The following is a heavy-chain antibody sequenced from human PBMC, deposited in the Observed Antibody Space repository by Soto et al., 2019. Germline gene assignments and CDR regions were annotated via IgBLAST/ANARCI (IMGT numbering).Heavy chain of an antibody. D-gene: IGHD1-1*01. CDR2: IRGSGGST. V-gene: IGHV3-23*01. J-gene: IGHJ4*02. Sequence: GGSLRLSCAASAKKKKKKNMGWVRQAPGKGLEWVSAIRGSGGSTYYADSVKGRFTISRDNSKSTLYLLVNSLRAEDTALYYCVKSTWNGPNYFDYWGQGTLVTVSS. CDR3: VKSTWNGPNYFDY. CDR1: AKKKKKKN.